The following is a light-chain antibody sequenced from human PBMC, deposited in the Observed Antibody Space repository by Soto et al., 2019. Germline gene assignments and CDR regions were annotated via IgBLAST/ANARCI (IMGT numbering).Light chain of an antibody. CDR3: LQSNSYPWT. CDR2: KAS. CDR1: QSISGW. J-gene: IGKJ1*01. Sequence: DIQMTQSPSTLSASVGDRVTITCRASQSISGWLAWYQQKPGKAPNXLIYKASTLESGVPSRFSGSGSGTEFTLTISSLQPDDFATYYCLQSNSYPWTFGQGTKVDIK. V-gene: IGKV1-5*03.